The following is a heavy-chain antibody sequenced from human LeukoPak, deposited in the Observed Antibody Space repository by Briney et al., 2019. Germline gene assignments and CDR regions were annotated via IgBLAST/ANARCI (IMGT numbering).Heavy chain of an antibody. CDR1: GGTFSSYA. CDR2: IIPIFGTA. V-gene: IGHV1-69*05. Sequence: GASVKVSCKASGGTFSSYAISWVRQAPGQGLEWMGGIIPIFGTANYAQKFQGRVTITKDKSTSTAYMELSSLGSEDTAVYYCARGKTGTRGGFDYWGQGTLVTVSS. CDR3: ARGKTGTRGGFDY. J-gene: IGHJ4*02. D-gene: IGHD1-1*01.